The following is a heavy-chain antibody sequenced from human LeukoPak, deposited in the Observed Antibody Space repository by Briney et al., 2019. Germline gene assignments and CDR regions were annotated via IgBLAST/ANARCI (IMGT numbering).Heavy chain of an antibody. D-gene: IGHD6-19*01. CDR2: IYYSGST. CDR3: ARFGIAVASDY. J-gene: IGHJ4*02. V-gene: IGHV4-59*11. Sequence: SEPLPLPRTVSGGPISSQYWSWIRQPPGKGLEWIEYIYYSGSTNYNPSLKSLVTISVDTSKNQFSLKLSSVTAADTAVDYCARFGIAVASDYWGQGTLVTVSS. CDR1: GGPISSQY.